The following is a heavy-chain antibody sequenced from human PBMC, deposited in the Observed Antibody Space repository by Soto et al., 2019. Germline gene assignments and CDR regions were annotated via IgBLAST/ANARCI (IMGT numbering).Heavy chain of an antibody. CDR2: IFSNDAK. J-gene: IGHJ4*02. V-gene: IGHV2-26*01. Sequence: QVTLKESGPVLVKPTETLTLTCTVSGFSLSNARMGVSWIRQPPGKALEWLAHIFSNDAKSYSTSLKSMLTISKDNSKSQVVLTKINIDPVDTATYYCAQISFTVTTADIDYWGQGTLVTVSS. CDR3: AQISFTVTTADIDY. D-gene: IGHD4-4*01. CDR1: GFSLSNARMG.